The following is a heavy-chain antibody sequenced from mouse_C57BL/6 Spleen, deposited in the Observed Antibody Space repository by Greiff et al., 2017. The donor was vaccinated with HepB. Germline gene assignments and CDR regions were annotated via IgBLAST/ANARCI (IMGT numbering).Heavy chain of an antibody. V-gene: IGHV1-64*01. Sequence: QVQLQQPGAELVKPGASVKLSCKASGYTFTSYWMHWVKQRPGPGLEWIGMIHPNSGSTNYNEKFKSKATLTVDKSSSTAYMQLSSLTSEDSAVYYCAGDYYYYAMDYWGQGTSVTVSS. D-gene: IGHD1-1*01. CDR2: IHPNSGST. CDR3: AGDYYYYAMDY. J-gene: IGHJ4*01. CDR1: GYTFTSYW.